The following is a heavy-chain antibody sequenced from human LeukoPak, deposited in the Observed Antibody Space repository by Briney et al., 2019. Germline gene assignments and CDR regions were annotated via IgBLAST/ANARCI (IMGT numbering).Heavy chain of an antibody. J-gene: IGHJ4*02. V-gene: IGHV3-30*02. Sequence: GGSLRLSCAASGFTFRSFGMHWVRQAPGKGLEWVAFIRHDESSQYYADSVKGRFTISRDNPRNTLYLHMNSLRIDDTAVYYCARDWSEGSGSYIDYWGQGALVTVSS. CDR2: IRHDESSQ. CDR1: GFTFRSFG. D-gene: IGHD3-10*01. CDR3: ARDWSEGSGSYIDY.